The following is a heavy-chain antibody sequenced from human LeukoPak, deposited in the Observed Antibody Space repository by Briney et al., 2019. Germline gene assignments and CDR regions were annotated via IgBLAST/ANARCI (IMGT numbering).Heavy chain of an antibody. CDR2: IYTGGST. V-gene: IGHV3-66*01. J-gene: IGHJ4*02. Sequence: PGGSLRLSCAASGFIVSSNYMSWVRQATGKELEWVSVIYTGGSTYYADSVKGRFTISRDNSKNTLYLQMNSLRAEDTAVYYCARVRSGEYFDYWGQGTLVTVSS. D-gene: IGHD6-25*01. CDR1: GFIVSSNY. CDR3: ARVRSGEYFDY.